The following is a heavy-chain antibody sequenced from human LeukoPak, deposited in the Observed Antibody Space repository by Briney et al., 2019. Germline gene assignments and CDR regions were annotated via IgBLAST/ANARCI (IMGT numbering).Heavy chain of an antibody. D-gene: IGHD6-19*01. CDR2: INPNSGGT. CDR3: ARGEGEQWLVLAFDI. CDR1: GYIFIGYY. J-gene: IGHJ3*02. Sequence: VAAVKVSCKASGYIFIGYYIHWVRQAPGQGLEWMGWINPNSGGTNYSQKFQGRVTMTRDTSISTAYMELSRLRSDDTAVYYCARGEGEQWLVLAFDIWGQGTMVTVSS. V-gene: IGHV1-2*02.